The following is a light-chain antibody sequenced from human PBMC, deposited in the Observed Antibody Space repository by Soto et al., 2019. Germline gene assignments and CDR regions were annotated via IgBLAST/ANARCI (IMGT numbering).Light chain of an antibody. V-gene: IGLV1-47*01. CDR1: SSNIGSNY. CDR2: RNN. J-gene: IGLJ1*01. Sequence: QSVLTQPPSASGTPGQRVTISCSGSSSNIGSNYVYWYPQLPGTAPKLLIYRNNQRPSGVPDRFSGSKSGTSASLAISGLRSEDEADYYCAAWDASLSGKVFGTGTKVTVL. CDR3: AAWDASLSGKV.